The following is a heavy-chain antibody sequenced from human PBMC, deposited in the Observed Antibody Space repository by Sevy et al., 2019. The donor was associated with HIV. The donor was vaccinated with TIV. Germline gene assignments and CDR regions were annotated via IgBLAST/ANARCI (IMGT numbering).Heavy chain of an antibody. Sequence: GGSLRLSCAASGFTFSSYSMNWVRQAPGKGLEWVSYISSSSSTIYYADSVKGRFTISRDNAKNSLYLQMKSLRDEDTDVYYCAREGSYSSSFPDYWGQGTMVTVSS. J-gene: IGHJ4*02. D-gene: IGHD6-6*01. V-gene: IGHV3-48*02. CDR1: GFTFSSYS. CDR3: AREGSYSSSFPDY. CDR2: ISSSSSTI.